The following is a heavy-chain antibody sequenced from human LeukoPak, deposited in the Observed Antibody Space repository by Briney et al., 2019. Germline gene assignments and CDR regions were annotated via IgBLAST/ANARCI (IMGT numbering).Heavy chain of an antibody. CDR3: ARDPFWSGYVDFDY. CDR1: GFIFSSYW. J-gene: IGHJ4*02. CDR2: IEQDGTE. V-gene: IGHV3-7*01. Sequence: GGSLSLSCAASGFIFSSYWMSWVRQAPGNGLEWVANIEQDGTEKYVDSVKGRFTISRDNAKNSLYLQMNSLRAEDTAVYYCARDPFWSGYVDFDYWGQGTLVTVS. D-gene: IGHD3-3*01.